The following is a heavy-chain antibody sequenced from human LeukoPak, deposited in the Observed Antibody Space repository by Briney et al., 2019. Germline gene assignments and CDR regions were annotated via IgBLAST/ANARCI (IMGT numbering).Heavy chain of an antibody. CDR1: GYTFTGYY. CDR2: INPNSGGT. CDR3: AREGYYDSSGYYPPHAFDI. Sequence: ASVKVSCKASGYTFTGYYMHWVRQAPGQGLEWMGWINPNSGGTNYAQKFQSRVTMTRDTSISTAYMELSRLRSDDTAVYYCAREGYYDSSGYYPPHAFDIWGQGTMVTVSS. J-gene: IGHJ3*02. D-gene: IGHD3-22*01. V-gene: IGHV1-2*02.